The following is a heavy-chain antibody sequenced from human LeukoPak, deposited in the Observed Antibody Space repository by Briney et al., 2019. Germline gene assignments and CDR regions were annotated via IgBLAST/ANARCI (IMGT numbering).Heavy chain of an antibody. D-gene: IGHD6-13*01. V-gene: IGHV3-21*01. CDR3: ARDPGIAAAPYYFDY. CDR1: GFTFSSYS. Sequence: GGSLRLSCAASGFTFSSYSMNWVRQAPGKGLEWVSSISSSSSYIYYADSVKGRFTISRDNAKNSLYLQMNSLRAEDTAVYHCARDPGIAAAPYYFDYWGQGTLVTVSS. J-gene: IGHJ4*02. CDR2: ISSSSSYI.